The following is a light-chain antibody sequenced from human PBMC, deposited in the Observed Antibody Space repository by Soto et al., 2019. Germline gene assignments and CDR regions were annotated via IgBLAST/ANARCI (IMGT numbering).Light chain of an antibody. J-gene: IGKJ2*01. V-gene: IGKV3-20*01. CDR3: QQYGSSPYT. Sequence: EIVLTQSPGTLSLSPGERATLSCRASQSVSSSYLAWYQQKPGQALRLLIYGASSRATGITDRFSGCGSGTYFTLIISRLEPEDLAVYYCQQYGSSPYTFGQGTKLEIK. CDR2: GAS. CDR1: QSVSSSY.